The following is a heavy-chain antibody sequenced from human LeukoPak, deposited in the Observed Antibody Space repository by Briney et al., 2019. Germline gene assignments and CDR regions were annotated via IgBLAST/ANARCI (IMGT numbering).Heavy chain of an antibody. V-gene: IGHV1-2*02. D-gene: IGHD2-21*02. CDR1: GYTFTGYY. Sequence: ASVKVSCKASGYTFTGYYMHWVRQAPGQGLEWMGWINPNSGGTNYAQKFQGRVTMTRDTSISTAYMELSRLRSDDTAVYYCAKGVKHIVVVTAQHYFDYWGQGTLVTVSS. J-gene: IGHJ4*02. CDR2: INPNSGGT. CDR3: AKGVKHIVVVTAQHYFDY.